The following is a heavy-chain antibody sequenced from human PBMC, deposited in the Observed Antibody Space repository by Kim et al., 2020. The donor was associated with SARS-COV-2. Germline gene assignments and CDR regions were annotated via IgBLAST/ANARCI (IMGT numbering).Heavy chain of an antibody. CDR2: ISGSGGST. V-gene: IGHV3-23*01. J-gene: IGHJ3*02. D-gene: IGHD3-10*01. Sequence: GGSLRLSCAASGFTFSSYAMSWVRQAPGKGLEWVSAISGSGGSTYYADSVKGRFTISRDNSKNTLYLQMNSLRAEDTAVYYCAKDYYGSGSYPRWGAFDIWGQGTMVTVSS. CDR1: GFTFSSYA. CDR3: AKDYYGSGSYPRWGAFDI.